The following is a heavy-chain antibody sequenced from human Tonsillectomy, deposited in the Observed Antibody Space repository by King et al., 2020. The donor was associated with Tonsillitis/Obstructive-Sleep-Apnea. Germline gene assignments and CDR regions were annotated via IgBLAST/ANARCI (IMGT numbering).Heavy chain of an antibody. CDR1: GGSISSSY. J-gene: IGHJ4*02. D-gene: IGHD6-13*01. V-gene: IGHV4-59*01. CDR3: ARVLAAAGTGPLYYFDY. Sequence: VQLQESGPGLVKPSETLSLTCTVSGGSISSSYWSWLRQPPGKGLEWIGYSYYSGSTNYNPSLKSRVTISVDTSKNQFSLKLSSVTASDTAVYYCARVLAAAGTGPLYYFDYWGQGTLVTVSS. CDR2: SYYSGST.